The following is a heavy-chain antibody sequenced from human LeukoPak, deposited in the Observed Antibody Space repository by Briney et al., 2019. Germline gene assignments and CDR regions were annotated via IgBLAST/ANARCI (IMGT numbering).Heavy chain of an antibody. CDR1: GFTFDDYT. D-gene: IGHD6-6*01. CDR2: ISWYGGST. Sequence: GGSLRLSCAASGFTFDDYTMHWVRQAPGKGLEWVSLISWYGGSTYYADSVKGRFTISRDNSKNSLYLQMNSLRTEDTALYYCAKEGSSSSGVYYYYMDVWGKGTTVTVSS. J-gene: IGHJ6*03. V-gene: IGHV3-43*01. CDR3: AKEGSSSSGVYYYYMDV.